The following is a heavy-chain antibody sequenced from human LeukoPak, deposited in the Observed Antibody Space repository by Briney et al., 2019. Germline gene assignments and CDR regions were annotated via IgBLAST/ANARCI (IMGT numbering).Heavy chain of an antibody. Sequence: SETLSLTCAVYGGSFSGYYWSWIRQPPGKGLEWLGEINHSGSTNYNPSLKSRVTISVDTSKNQFSLKLSSVTAADTAVYYCASGLKRYSSSSLGSWFDPWGQGTLVTVSS. CDR3: ASGLKRYSSSSLGSWFDP. D-gene: IGHD6-13*01. CDR1: GGSFSGYY. J-gene: IGHJ5*02. V-gene: IGHV4-34*01. CDR2: INHSGST.